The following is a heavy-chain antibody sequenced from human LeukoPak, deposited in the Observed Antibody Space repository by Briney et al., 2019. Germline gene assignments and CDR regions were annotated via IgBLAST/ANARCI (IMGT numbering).Heavy chain of an antibody. CDR2: INHSGST. CDR1: GGSFSGYY. CDR3: ARAATGSAWFDP. V-gene: IGHV4-34*01. J-gene: IGHJ5*02. Sequence: SETLSLTCAVYGGSFSGYYWSWIRQPPGKGLEWIGEINHSGSTNYNPSLKSRVTISVDTSKNQFSLKLSSVTAADTAVYYCARAATGSAWFDPWGQGTLVTVSS. D-gene: IGHD2-15*01.